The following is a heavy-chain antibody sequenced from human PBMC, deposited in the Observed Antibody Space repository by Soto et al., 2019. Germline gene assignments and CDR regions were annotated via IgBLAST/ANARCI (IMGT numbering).Heavy chain of an antibody. CDR1: GFTFSSYA. D-gene: IGHD6-19*01. V-gene: IGHV3-23*01. CDR3: AKSIDPGYSSGWTYYFDY. J-gene: IGHJ4*02. Sequence: GGSLRLSCAASGFTFSSYAMSWVRQAPGKGLEWVSAISGSGGSTYYADSVKGRFTISRDNSKNTLYLQMNSLRAEDTAVYYCAKSIDPGYSSGWTYYFDYWGQGTLVTVSS. CDR2: ISGSGGST.